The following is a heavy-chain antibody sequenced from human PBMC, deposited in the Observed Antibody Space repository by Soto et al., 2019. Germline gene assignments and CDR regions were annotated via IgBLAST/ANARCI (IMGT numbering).Heavy chain of an antibody. CDR3: ARSPYDSSGYYAHFDY. J-gene: IGHJ4*02. D-gene: IGHD3-22*01. V-gene: IGHV4-31*03. CDR1: GGSISSGGYY. Sequence: PSETLSLTCTVSGGSISSGGYYWSWIRQHPGKGLEWIGYIYYSGSTYYNPSLKSRVTISVDTSKNQFSLKLSSVTAADTAVYYCARSPYDSSGYYAHFDYWGQGTLVTVSS. CDR2: IYYSGST.